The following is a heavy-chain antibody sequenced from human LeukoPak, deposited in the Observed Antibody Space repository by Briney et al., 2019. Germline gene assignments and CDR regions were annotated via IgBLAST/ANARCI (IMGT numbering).Heavy chain of an antibody. V-gene: IGHV4-38-2*01. D-gene: IGHD1-26*01. CDR2: MYHSGRG. Sequence: SEILSPTCDVSGYYIGSGLFWAWIRQSPVKGLEWIGTMYHSGRGYYNPSLNSRVTISMDTSSNQFSLRVNSVTAADTAFYYCATESSGTFIYWGQGTLVTVSS. CDR3: ATESSGTFIY. J-gene: IGHJ4*02. CDR1: GYYIGSGLF.